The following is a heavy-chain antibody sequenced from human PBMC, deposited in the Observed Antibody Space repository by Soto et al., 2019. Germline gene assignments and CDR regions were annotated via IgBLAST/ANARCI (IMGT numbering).Heavy chain of an antibody. CDR1: GFTFSNYG. CDR2: ISYDGSDK. J-gene: IGHJ5*02. D-gene: IGHD2-2*01. CDR3: ASFTHLNFSTSPIRFDP. Sequence: GGSLRLSCAASGFTFSNYGMHWVRQAPGKGLEWVAVISYDGSDKYYVDSVKGRFTTSRDNAKNSLYLQMNSLRAEDTAVYYCASFTHLNFSTSPIRFDPWGQGTLVTVSS. V-gene: IGHV3-30*03.